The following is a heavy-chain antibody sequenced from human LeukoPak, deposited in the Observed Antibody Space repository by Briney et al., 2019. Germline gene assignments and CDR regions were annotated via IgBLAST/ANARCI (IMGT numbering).Heavy chain of an antibody. D-gene: IGHD3-3*01. Sequence: ASVKVSCKASGYTFSSYGVSWVRQAPGQGLEWMGWINAGNGNTKYSQKFQGRVTITRDTSASTAYMELSSLRSEDTAVYYCAREVFWSGYSYYYYYYMDVWGKGTTVTVSS. CDR1: GYTFSSYG. CDR3: AREVFWSGYSYYYYYYMDV. V-gene: IGHV1-3*01. J-gene: IGHJ6*03. CDR2: INAGNGNT.